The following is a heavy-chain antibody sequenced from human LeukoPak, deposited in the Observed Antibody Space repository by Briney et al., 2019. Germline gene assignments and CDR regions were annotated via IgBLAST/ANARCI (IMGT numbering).Heavy chain of an antibody. Sequence: GASVKVSCKASGYTFTSYYMHWVRQAPGQGLEWMGIINPSGGSTSYAQKFQGRVTMTRDTSTSTVYMELSSLRSEDTAVYYCARDLAGMGYYYYYMDVWGKGTTVTVSS. CDR1: GYTFTSYY. CDR2: INPSGGST. V-gene: IGHV1-46*01. D-gene: IGHD1-14*01. CDR3: ARDLAGMGYYYYYMDV. J-gene: IGHJ6*03.